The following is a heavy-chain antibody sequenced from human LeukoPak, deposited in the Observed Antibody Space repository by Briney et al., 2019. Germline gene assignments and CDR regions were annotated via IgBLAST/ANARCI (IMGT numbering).Heavy chain of an antibody. Sequence: SGGSLRLSCAASGFIFTTYAMNWVRQAPGKGPEWVSSISGSGGRTFYADSLEGRFTIPRDNSKNTLYLQMNSLRPEDTAVYYCAIGPPYGGYSDWGQGTLVTVSS. J-gene: IGHJ4*02. D-gene: IGHD5-12*01. CDR3: AIGPPYGGYSD. V-gene: IGHV3-23*01. CDR2: ISGSGGRT. CDR1: GFIFTTYA.